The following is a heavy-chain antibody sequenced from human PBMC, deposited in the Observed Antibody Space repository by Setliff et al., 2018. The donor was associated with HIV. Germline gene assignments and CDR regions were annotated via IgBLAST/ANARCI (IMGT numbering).Heavy chain of an antibody. J-gene: IGHJ5*02. CDR1: GGSITSHY. V-gene: IGHV4-59*11. CDR2: IDDSGST. D-gene: IGHD3-22*01. CDR3: ARDRSYYDSGGYYYAGWFDP. Sequence: SETLSLTCTVSGGSITSHYWTWIRQPPGKGLEWIGYIDDSGSTNYNPSLKSRVTILVDTSKKQFSLKLNSVTAADTAVYYCARDRSYYDSGGYYYAGWFDPWGQRTLVTVSS.